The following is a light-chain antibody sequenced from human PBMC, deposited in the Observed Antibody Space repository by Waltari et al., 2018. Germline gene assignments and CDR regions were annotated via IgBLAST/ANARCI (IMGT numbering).Light chain of an antibody. V-gene: IGLV2-23*02. CDR2: EVT. CDR1: TGDVGSYNL. J-gene: IGLJ2*01. CDR3: CSFVRGRPHVV. Sequence: QSALTQPASVSGSPGQSITISCTGTTGDVGSYNLVSWSQHHPGKAPKLIVFEVTKRPAGVSDRFSGSKSDITASLTIFGLEAEDEADYYCCSFVRGRPHVVFGGGTKLTVL.